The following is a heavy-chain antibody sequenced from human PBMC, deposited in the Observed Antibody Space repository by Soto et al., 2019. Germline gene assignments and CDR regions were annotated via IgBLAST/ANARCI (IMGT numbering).Heavy chain of an antibody. Sequence: QVQLVQSGAEVKKPGSSVKVSCKASGGTFSSYAISWVRQAPGQGLEWMGGIIPILGTANYAQKLQNRVTITADESTSTAYMELSSRRSEDTAVYYCARALVDTAMVPFDYWGQGTLVTVSS. J-gene: IGHJ4*02. V-gene: IGHV1-69*01. D-gene: IGHD5-18*01. CDR1: GGTFSSYA. CDR3: ARALVDTAMVPFDY. CDR2: IIPILGTA.